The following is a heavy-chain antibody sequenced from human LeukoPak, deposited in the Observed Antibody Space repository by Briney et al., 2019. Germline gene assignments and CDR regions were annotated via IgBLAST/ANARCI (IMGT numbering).Heavy chain of an antibody. Sequence: GESLKISCKAFGYTFTSYWIGWVRQMPGKGLEWMGVIFPADSDTRYSPSFQGQVTISADKSNTTAYLQWNSLKASDTAMYYCARRESGSCFGDDYWGQGTLVTVSS. CDR3: ARRESGSCFGDDY. CDR1: GYTFTSYW. CDR2: IFPADSDT. V-gene: IGHV5-51*01. D-gene: IGHD1-26*01. J-gene: IGHJ4*02.